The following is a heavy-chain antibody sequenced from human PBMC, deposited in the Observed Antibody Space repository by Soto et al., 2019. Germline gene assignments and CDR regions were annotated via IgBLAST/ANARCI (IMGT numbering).Heavy chain of an antibody. D-gene: IGHD2-2*01. Sequence: GGALRLSGAASGFTFRSYGMQWVRQAPGKGLERVAVILYDGSNKYYADSVKGRFTISRDNSKNTLYLQMNSRRAEDTAVYYCARGTSQLLRHGAWFDPWGQGTLVTVSS. CDR3: ARGTSQLLRHGAWFDP. CDR2: ILYDGSNK. J-gene: IGHJ5*02. CDR1: GFTFRSYG. V-gene: IGHV3-33*01.